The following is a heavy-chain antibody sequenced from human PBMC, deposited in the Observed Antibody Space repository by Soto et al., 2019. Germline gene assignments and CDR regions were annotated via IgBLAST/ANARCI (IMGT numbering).Heavy chain of an antibody. D-gene: IGHD6-19*01. V-gene: IGHV4-59*08. Sequence: SETLSLTCSLSGVAIGGYYWSWIRQPPGKALEWIGYVSYSGSTDYHPSLKSRVSISIDTSKNQFSLKMISVTAADTAVYYCARPGSDSGWFFFEPWGQGALVTVSS. CDR2: VSYSGST. CDR1: GVAIGGYY. J-gene: IGHJ5*02. CDR3: ARPGSDSGWFFFEP.